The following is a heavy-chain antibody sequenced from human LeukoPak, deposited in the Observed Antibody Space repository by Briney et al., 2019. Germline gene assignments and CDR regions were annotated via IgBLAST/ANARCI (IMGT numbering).Heavy chain of an antibody. CDR1: SGSISSGGYY. J-gene: IGHJ4*02. D-gene: IGHD3-10*01. CDR3: AGSVTSRVVLDY. Sequence: SETLSLTCTVSSGSISSGGYYWSWIRQHPGKGLEWIGYIYYSGSTYYNPSLKSRVAISADTSKNQFSLKLSSVTAADTAIYYCAGSVTSRVVLDYWGQGTLVTVSS. V-gene: IGHV4-31*03. CDR2: IYYSGST.